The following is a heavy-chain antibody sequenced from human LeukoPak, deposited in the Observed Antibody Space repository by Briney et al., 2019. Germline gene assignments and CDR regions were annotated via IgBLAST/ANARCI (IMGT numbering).Heavy chain of an antibody. CDR3: ARKQTNYYDSSGYFDY. CDR1: GGSFSGYY. CDR2: INHSGST. Sequence: SETLSLTCAVYGGSFSGYYWSWIRQPPGKGLEWIGEINHSGSTNYNPSLKSRVTISVDTSKNQFSLKLSSVTAADTAVYYCARKQTNYYDSSGYFDYWGQGTQVTVSS. D-gene: IGHD3-22*01. J-gene: IGHJ4*02. V-gene: IGHV4-34*01.